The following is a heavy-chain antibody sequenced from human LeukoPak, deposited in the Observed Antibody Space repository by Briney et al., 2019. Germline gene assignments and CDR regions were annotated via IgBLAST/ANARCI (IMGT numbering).Heavy chain of an antibody. Sequence: GGSLRISCAASGFTFSSYEMNRVRQAPGKGLEWVSYISSSGSTIYYADSVKGRFTISRDNAKNSLYLQMNSLRAEDTAVYYCARYPDQTIPYYYYYGMDVWGQGTTVTVSS. CDR3: ARYPDQTIPYYYYYGMDV. CDR2: ISSSGSTI. V-gene: IGHV3-48*03. D-gene: IGHD2-2*01. J-gene: IGHJ6*02. CDR1: GFTFSSYE.